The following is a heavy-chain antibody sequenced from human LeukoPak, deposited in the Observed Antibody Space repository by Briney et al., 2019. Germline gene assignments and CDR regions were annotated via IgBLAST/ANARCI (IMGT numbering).Heavy chain of an antibody. D-gene: IGHD5-12*01. CDR1: GGSISSSSYY. J-gene: IGHJ4*02. CDR2: IYYSGST. V-gene: IGHV4-61*05. Sequence: SETLSLTCTVSGGSISSSSYYWGWIRQPPGKGLEWIGYIYYSGSTNYNPSLKSRVTISVDTSKNQFSLKLSSVTAADTAVYYCARSRYLHSGYGFDYWGQGTLVTVSS. CDR3: ARSRYLHSGYGFDY.